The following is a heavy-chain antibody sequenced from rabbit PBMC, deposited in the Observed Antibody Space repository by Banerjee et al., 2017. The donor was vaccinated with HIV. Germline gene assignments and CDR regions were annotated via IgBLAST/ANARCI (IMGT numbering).Heavy chain of an antibody. CDR2: IYAGSSGST. CDR3: ARDTYGDGGYAHDL. V-gene: IGHV1S45*01. CDR1: GFSFSSSYW. Sequence: EESGGDLVKPEGSLTLTCTASGFSFSSSYWICWVRQAPGKGLEWIACIYAGSSGSTAYASWAKGRFTISKTSSTTVTLQMTSLTAADTATYFCARDTYGDGGYAHDLWGQGTLVTVS. D-gene: IGHD2-1*01. J-gene: IGHJ3*01.